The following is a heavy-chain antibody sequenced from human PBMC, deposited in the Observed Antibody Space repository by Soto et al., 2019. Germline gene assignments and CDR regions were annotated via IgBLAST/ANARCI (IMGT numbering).Heavy chain of an antibody. CDR3: ATVLRFLEWVIPSHGMDV. V-gene: IGHV4-61*01. CDR1: GGSVSSGSYY. Sequence: NPSETLSLTCTVSGGSVSSGSYYWSWIRQPPGKGLEWIGYIYYSGSTNYNPSLKSRVTISVDTSKNQFSLKLSSVTAADTAVYYCATVLRFLEWVIPSHGMDVWGQGTTVTVSS. CDR2: IYYSGST. J-gene: IGHJ6*02. D-gene: IGHD3-3*01.